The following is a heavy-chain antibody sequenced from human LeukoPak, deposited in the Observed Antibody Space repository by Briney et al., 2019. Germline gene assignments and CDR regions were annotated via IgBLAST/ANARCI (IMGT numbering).Heavy chain of an antibody. D-gene: IGHD6-13*01. CDR1: GGSISSSNW. CDR3: AAIDPGIAAAGKVFGFDP. Sequence: SGTLSLTCAVSGGSISSSNWWSWVRQPPGKGLEWIGEIYHSGSTNYNPSLKSRVTISVDKSKNQFSLKLSSVTAADTAVYYCAAIDPGIAAAGKVFGFDPWGQGTLVTVSS. J-gene: IGHJ5*02. CDR2: IYHSGST. V-gene: IGHV4-4*02.